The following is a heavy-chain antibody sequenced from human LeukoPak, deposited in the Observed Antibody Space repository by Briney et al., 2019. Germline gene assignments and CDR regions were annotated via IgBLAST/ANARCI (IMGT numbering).Heavy chain of an antibody. CDR1: GGSISSYY. Sequence: PSETLSLTCTVSGGSISSYYWSWIRQPPGKGLEWIGYIYYSGSTNYNPSLKSRVTISVDTSKNQFSLKLSSVTAADTAVYYCARADPRSPYFDYWGRGTLVTVSS. CDR3: ARADPRSPYFDY. J-gene: IGHJ4*02. V-gene: IGHV4-59*01. CDR2: IYYSGST.